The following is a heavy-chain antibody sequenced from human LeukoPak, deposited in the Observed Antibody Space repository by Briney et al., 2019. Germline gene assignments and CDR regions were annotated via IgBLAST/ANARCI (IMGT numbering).Heavy chain of an antibody. CDR1: GGTFSSYT. CDR2: IIPILGIA. D-gene: IGHD6-6*01. J-gene: IGHJ5*02. V-gene: IGHV1-69*02. Sequence: SVKVSCKASGGTFSSYTISWVRQAPGQGLEWMGRIIPILGIANHAQKFQGRVTITADKSTSTAYMELSSLRSEDTAVYYCARGGYSSSSYWFDPWGQGTLVTVSS. CDR3: ARGGYSSSSYWFDP.